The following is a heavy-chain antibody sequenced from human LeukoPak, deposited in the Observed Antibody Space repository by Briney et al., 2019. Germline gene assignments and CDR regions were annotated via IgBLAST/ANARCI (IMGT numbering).Heavy chain of an antibody. CDR2: IDPSDSYT. J-gene: IGHJ4*02. Sequence: GESLRISCKGSGYSFTSYWISRVRQMPGKGLEWMGRIDPSDSYTNYSPSFQGHVTISADKSISTAYLQWSSLKASDTAMYYCARHRYCSGGSCYRLDYWGQGALVTVSS. V-gene: IGHV5-10-1*01. D-gene: IGHD2-15*01. CDR1: GYSFTSYW. CDR3: ARHRYCSGGSCYRLDY.